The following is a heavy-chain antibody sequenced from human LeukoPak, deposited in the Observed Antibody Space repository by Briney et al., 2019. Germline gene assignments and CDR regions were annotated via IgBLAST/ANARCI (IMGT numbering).Heavy chain of an antibody. CDR2: IFHTGRT. CDR3: ARDGGYPTTDEGFDP. CDR1: GYSIGRDYY. V-gene: IGHV4-38-2*02. Sequence: NASETLSLTCKVSGYSIGRDYYWAWLRQPPGKGLEWIGSIFHTGRTVYNPSYESRPTISMDTSKNEFFLRLNSVTAADTAVYFCARDGGYPTTDEGFDPWGLGTLVTVSS. J-gene: IGHJ5*02. D-gene: IGHD5-12*01.